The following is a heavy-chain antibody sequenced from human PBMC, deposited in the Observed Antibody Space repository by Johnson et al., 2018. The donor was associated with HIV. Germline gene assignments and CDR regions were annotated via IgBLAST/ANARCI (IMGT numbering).Heavy chain of an antibody. CDR1: GFTVSSNY. Sequence: VQLVESGGGLIQPGGSLRLSCAASGFTVSSNYMSWVRQAPGKGLEWVANIKQDGSEKYYVDSVKGRFTISRDNAKNSLYLQMNSLRAEDTAVYYCAKDYGAVDIWGQGTMVTVSS. CDR2: IKQDGSEK. CDR3: AKDYGAVDI. V-gene: IGHV3-7*01. D-gene: IGHD3-10*01. J-gene: IGHJ3*02.